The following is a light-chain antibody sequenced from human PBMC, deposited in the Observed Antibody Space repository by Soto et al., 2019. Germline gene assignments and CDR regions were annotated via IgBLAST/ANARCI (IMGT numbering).Light chain of an antibody. J-gene: IGLJ2*01. CDR1: SRDGGGYNY. Sequence: QSALTQPPSASGSPGQSVTISCTGTSRDGGGYNYVSWYQQHPGKAPKLIIYEVSKRPSGVPDRFSGSKSGNTASLTVSGLQAEDEADYYCSSYAGSNNLVFGGGTKLTVL. CDR3: SSYAGSNNLV. V-gene: IGLV2-8*01. CDR2: EVS.